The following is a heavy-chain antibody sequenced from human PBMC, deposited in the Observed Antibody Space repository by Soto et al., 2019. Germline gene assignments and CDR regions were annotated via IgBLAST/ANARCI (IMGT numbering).Heavy chain of an antibody. CDR3: ASLGHPGH. CDR1: GGSLRNYV. Sequence: QVQLVQSGAEVKKPGSSVKVSCTASGGSLRNYVISWVRQAPAQRLEWMGGVIPILGTANYAQKFQGRVTVAADEATSTAYLDLGSLSPDDTAVYYCASLGHPGHWGPGTLVIVSS. CDR2: VIPILGTA. J-gene: IGHJ4*02. V-gene: IGHV1-69*01. D-gene: IGHD3-10*01.